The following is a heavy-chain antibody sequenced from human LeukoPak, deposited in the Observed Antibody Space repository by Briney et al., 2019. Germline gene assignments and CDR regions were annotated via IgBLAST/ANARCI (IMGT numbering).Heavy chain of an antibody. CDR3: AKPTIIVSRGGAFEI. Sequence: GGSLRLSCAASGFTFSSYGMHWVRQAPGKGLEWVAFIRYDGSNKYYADSVKGRFTISRDNSKNTLYLQMNSLRAEDTAVYYCAKPTIIVSRGGAFEIWGQGTMVTASS. J-gene: IGHJ3*02. D-gene: IGHD2-15*01. CDR2: IRYDGSNK. V-gene: IGHV3-30*02. CDR1: GFTFSSYG.